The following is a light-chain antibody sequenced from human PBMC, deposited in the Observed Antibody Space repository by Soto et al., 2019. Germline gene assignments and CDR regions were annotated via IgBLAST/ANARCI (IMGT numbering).Light chain of an antibody. CDR1: QSVRSH. CDR2: VAS. CDR3: QQYDNWTPLT. Sequence: EVVMTQSPATLSVSTEDRVTLSCRARQSVRSHLAWSLHKPGHAPRPLIYVASTRSTGIPARFSGSGSGTEFTVTISSLQSEDFAIYYCQQYDNWTPLTFGGGTKVEIK. J-gene: IGKJ4*01. V-gene: IGKV3-15*01.